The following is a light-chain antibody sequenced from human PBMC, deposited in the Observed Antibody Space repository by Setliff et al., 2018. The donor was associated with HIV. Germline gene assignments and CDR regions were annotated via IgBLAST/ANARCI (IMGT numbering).Light chain of an antibody. CDR3: SSYTSSSTYV. J-gene: IGLJ1*01. Sequence: QSVLAQPASVSGSPGQSITISCTGTSSGVGGYNYVSWYQQHPGKAPKLMISDVSKRPSGVSSRFSGSKSGKTASLTISGLQTEDEADYYCSSYTSSSTYVFGTGTKVTVL. V-gene: IGLV2-14*01. CDR1: SSGVGGYNY. CDR2: DVS.